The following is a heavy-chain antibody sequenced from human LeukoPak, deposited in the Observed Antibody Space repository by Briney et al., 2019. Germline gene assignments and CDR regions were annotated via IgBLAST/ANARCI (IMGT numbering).Heavy chain of an antibody. CDR3: ARGMGSCSGGSCYYYYYGMDV. CDR2: IYYSGST. V-gene: IGHV4-31*03. Sequence: PSETLSLTCTVSGGSISSGGYYWSWIRQHPGKGLEWIGYIYYSGSTYYNPSLKSRVTISVDTSKNQFSLKLSSVTAADTAVHYCARGMGSCSGGSCYYYYYGMDVWGQGTTVTVSS. J-gene: IGHJ6*02. CDR1: GGSISSGGYY. D-gene: IGHD2-15*01.